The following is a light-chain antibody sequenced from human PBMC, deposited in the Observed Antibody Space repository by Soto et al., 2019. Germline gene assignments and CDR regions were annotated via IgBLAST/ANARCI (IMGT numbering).Light chain of an antibody. CDR1: QTLTGW. J-gene: IGKJ4*01. Sequence: DIHMTQSPSTLPASVGDSVAITCRASQTLTGWLAWYQQKPGKAPKLLISKASNLESGVPSRFSGSGSGTDFTLTISSLQPDDFATYFCQQYTTYPLTFGGGTKVEI. CDR2: KAS. V-gene: IGKV1-5*03. CDR3: QQYTTYPLT.